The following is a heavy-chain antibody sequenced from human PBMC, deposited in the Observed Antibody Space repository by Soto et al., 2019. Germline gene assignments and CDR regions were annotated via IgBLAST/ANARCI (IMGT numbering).Heavy chain of an antibody. V-gene: IGHV3-21*01. CDR2: ISSSSSYI. D-gene: IGHD4-17*01. Sequence: EVQLVESGGGLVKPGGSLRLSCAASGFTFSSYSMNWVRQAPGKGLEWVSSISSSSSYIYYADSVKGRFTTSRDNAKNSLYLQMNSLRAEDTAVYYCARRATVAHFDYWGQGTLVTVSS. J-gene: IGHJ4*02. CDR3: ARRATVAHFDY. CDR1: GFTFSSYS.